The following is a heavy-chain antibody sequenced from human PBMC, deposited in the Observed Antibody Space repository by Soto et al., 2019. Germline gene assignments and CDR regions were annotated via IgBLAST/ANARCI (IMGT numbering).Heavy chain of an antibody. V-gene: IGHV4-31*03. CDR3: ARDRMDIVVVPAAMGPSYGMDV. J-gene: IGHJ6*02. CDR2: IYYSGST. D-gene: IGHD2-2*03. CDR1: GGSISSGDYY. Sequence: SETLSLTCTVSGGSISSGDYYWSWIRQHPGKGLEWIGYIYYSGSTYYNPSLKSRVTISVDTSKNQFSLKLSSVTAADTAVYYCARDRMDIVVVPAAMGPSYGMDVWGQGTTVTVSS.